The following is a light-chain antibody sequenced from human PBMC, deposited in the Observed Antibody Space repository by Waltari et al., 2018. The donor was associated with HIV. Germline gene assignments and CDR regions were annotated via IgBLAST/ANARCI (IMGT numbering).Light chain of an antibody. CDR1: SNNVGYEG. Sequence: GLRQTATLTCTGNSNNVGYEGAAWLQQHQGHPPKLLSCRNNNRPSGISERFSASRSGDTASLTITGLQPEDEADYYCTAWDSSLSAWVFGGGTKLTVL. CDR2: RNN. V-gene: IGLV10-54*01. CDR3: TAWDSSLSAWV. J-gene: IGLJ3*02.